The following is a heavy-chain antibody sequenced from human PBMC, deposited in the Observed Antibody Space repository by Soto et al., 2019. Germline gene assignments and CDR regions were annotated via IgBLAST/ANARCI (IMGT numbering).Heavy chain of an antibody. J-gene: IGHJ6*02. V-gene: IGHV1-18*01. CDR2: VSGHTGNT. Sequence: QVHLVQSETEVKKPGASVKVSCKASGYIFTNYDITWVRQAPGQGLEWMGWVSGHTGNTKHAQKFQDRVTMTTDTSTSTVYMELRSLGSDDSAGYSCARFGSAPYYSCGVDVWGQGTTVVVSS. CDR3: ARFGSAPYYSCGVDV. D-gene: IGHD3-10*01. CDR1: GYIFTNYD.